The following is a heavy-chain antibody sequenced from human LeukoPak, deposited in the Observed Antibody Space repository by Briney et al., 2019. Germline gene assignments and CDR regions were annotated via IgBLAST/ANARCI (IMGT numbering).Heavy chain of an antibody. CDR2: IIPIFGTA. CDR3: ARERPYDYVWGSYRYAYDY. J-gene: IGHJ4*02. D-gene: IGHD3-16*02. V-gene: IGHV1-69*05. CDR1: GGTFSSYA. Sequence: SVKVSCKASGGTFSSYAISWVRQAPGQGLEWMGRIIPIFGTANYAQKFQGRVTITTDESTSTAYMGLSSLRSEDTAVYYCARERPYDYVWGSYRYAYDYWGQGTLVTVSS.